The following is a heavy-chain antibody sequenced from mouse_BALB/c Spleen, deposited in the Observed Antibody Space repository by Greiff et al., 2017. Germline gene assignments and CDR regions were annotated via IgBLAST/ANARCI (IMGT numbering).Heavy chain of an antibody. D-gene: IGHD1-1*01. CDR3: ARYASSYGY. CDR2: ISYSGST. J-gene: IGHJ2*01. V-gene: IGHV3-2*02. CDR1: GYSITSDYA. Sequence: EVQLVESGPGLVKPSQSLSLTCTVTGYSITSDYAWNWIRQFPGNKLEWMGYISYSGSTSYNPSLKSRISITRDTSKNQFFLQLNSVTTEDTATYYCARYASSYGYWGQGTTLTVSS.